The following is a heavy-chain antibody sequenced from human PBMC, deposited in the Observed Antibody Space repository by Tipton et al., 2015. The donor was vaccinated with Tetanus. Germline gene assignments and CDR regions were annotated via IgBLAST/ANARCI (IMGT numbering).Heavy chain of an antibody. Sequence: TLSLTCTVSGGSISGYFWTWIRQPPGKGLECIGYVFYTGITNYNPPFESRVTMSVDTSKNQISLKLRSVTAADTAVYYCARYHCTGITCQHLDHWGQGTLVTVSS. J-gene: IGHJ4*01. CDR3: ARYHCTGITCQHLDH. V-gene: IGHV4-59*01. CDR2: VFYTGIT. CDR1: GGSISGYF. D-gene: IGHD2-8*02.